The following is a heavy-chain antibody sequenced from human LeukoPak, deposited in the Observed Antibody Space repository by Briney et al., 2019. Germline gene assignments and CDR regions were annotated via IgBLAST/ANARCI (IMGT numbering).Heavy chain of an antibody. CDR2: ITAGGSA. CDR3: AKGGISTSGLGD. CDR1: GFTFSNFI. J-gene: IGHJ4*02. D-gene: IGHD5-12*01. Sequence: PGGSLRLSCAASGFTFSNFIMSWVGPPPRKGVTWVSGITAGGSAFYADSVKGRFTVSRDNSKNTQYLQMSSLRAEDTAVFYCAKGGISTSGLGDWGQGTLVTVSS. V-gene: IGHV3-23*01.